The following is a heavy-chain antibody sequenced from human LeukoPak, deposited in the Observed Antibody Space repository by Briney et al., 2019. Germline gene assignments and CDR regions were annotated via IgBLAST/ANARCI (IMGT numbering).Heavy chain of an antibody. D-gene: IGHD3-10*01. CDR3: TTDQPSYFGYPLNY. V-gene: IGHV3-15*01. CDR1: GFTFSYAW. J-gene: IGHJ4*02. CDR2: IKSKTAGGTT. Sequence: GSLSLSCAASGFTFSYAWMSWVRQAPGKGLEWVGRIKSKTAGGTTDYAAPVKGRFTISRDDSKDTLYLQMNSLKTEDTAVYYWTTDQPSYFGYPLNYWGQGTLVTVSS.